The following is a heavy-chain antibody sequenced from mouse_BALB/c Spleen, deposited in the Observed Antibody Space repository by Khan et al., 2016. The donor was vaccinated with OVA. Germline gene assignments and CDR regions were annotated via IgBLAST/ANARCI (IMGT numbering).Heavy chain of an antibody. CDR1: GYSITSDYA. D-gene: IGHD2-3*01. V-gene: IGHV3-2*02. CDR2: ISYSGST. CDR3: ARRGDGYYGAMDY. Sequence: EVQLVETGPGLVKPSQSLSLTCTVTGYSITSDYAWNWIRQFPGNKLEWVGYISYSGSTSYNPSLKSRISITRDTSKNQFFLQLNSVTTEDTATYYCARRGDGYYGAMDYWGQGTSVTVSS. J-gene: IGHJ4*01.